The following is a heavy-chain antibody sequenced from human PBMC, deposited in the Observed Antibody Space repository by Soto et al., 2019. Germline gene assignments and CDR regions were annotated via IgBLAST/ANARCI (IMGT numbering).Heavy chain of an antibody. J-gene: IGHJ6*02. D-gene: IGHD2-2*01. V-gene: IGHV4-39*01. CDR3: GRQPGHCGSTTCFGYYSVDV. Sequence: QLQLQESGPRLVKPSETLSLTCSVSGGSISSSSYSWGWIRQPPGKGLEWIGTIYYSGSTPYNPSLEGRAALSADTPNNQLSLRLSSVTAADTAVYYCGRQPGHCGSTTCFGYYSVDVWGQGTTVTVS. CDR1: GGSISSSSYS. CDR2: IYYSGST.